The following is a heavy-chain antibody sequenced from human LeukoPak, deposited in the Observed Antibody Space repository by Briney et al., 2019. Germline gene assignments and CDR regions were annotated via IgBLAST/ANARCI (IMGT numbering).Heavy chain of an antibody. D-gene: IGHD3-10*01. Sequence: GGSLRLSCAASGFTFSSYWMHWVRQAPGKGLVWVSRINSDGSSTSYADSVKGRFTISRDNAKNTPYLQMNSLRAEDTAVYYCARVRSRDPLLWFGECLFDPWGQGTLVTVSS. CDR1: GFTFSSYW. CDR2: INSDGSST. CDR3: ARVRSRDPLLWFGECLFDP. V-gene: IGHV3-74*01. J-gene: IGHJ5*02.